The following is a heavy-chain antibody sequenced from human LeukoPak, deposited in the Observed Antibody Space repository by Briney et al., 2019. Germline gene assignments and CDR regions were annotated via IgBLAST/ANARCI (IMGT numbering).Heavy chain of an antibody. Sequence: GASVKVSCKASGYSFTDYLIHWVRQAPGQGLEWMAWINPYSGDTNYAQSFQGRVTVTRDTSISTAYMELRSLRSDDMAVYYCARLSSSWYRYFDYWGQGTLVTVSS. CDR2: INPYSGDT. V-gene: IGHV1-2*02. CDR3: ARLSSSWYRYFDY. CDR1: GYSFTDYL. J-gene: IGHJ4*02. D-gene: IGHD6-13*01.